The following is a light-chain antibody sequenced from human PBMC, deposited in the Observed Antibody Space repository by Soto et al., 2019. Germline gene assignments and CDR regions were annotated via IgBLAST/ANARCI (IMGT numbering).Light chain of an antibody. V-gene: IGLV2-14*01. CDR2: EVR. Sequence: QSALAQPASVSGSPGQSITISCTGTSSDVTGCNYVYWYQQHPGKAPKLIIFEVRNRPSGISNRFSGSKSANTAFLTISGLQAEDEADYYCASYTSSSIYVFGTGTKVTVL. J-gene: IGLJ1*01. CDR1: SSDVTGCNY. CDR3: ASYTSSSIYV.